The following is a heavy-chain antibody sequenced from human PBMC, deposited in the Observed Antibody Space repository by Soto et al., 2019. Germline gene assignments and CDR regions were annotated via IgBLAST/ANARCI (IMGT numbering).Heavy chain of an antibody. Sequence: SETLSLTCTVSGGSMSRYYWSWIRQPPGKGLEWIGYIYYSGSTNYNPSLKSRVTISVDTSKNQFSLKLSSVTAADTAVYYCASGGLNWFDPWGQGTLVTVSS. V-gene: IGHV4-59*01. CDR1: GGSMSRYY. CDR3: ASGGLNWFDP. D-gene: IGHD3-10*01. J-gene: IGHJ5*02. CDR2: IYYSGST.